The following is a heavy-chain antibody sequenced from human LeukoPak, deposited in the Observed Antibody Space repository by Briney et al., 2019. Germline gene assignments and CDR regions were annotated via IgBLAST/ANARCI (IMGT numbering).Heavy chain of an antibody. CDR1: GGSISSGGYY. J-gene: IGHJ4*02. Sequence: SETLSLTCTVSGGSISSGGYYWSWIRQHPGKGLEWTGYIYYSGSTYYNPSLKSRVTISVDTSKNQFSLKLSSVTAADTAVYYCARAYDSSGYYYYWGQGTLVTVSS. CDR3: ARAYDSSGYYYY. D-gene: IGHD3-22*01. CDR2: IYYSGST. V-gene: IGHV4-31*03.